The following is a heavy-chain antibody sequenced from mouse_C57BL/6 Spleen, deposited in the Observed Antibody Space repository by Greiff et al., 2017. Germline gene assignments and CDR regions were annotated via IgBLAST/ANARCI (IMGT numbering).Heavy chain of an antibody. CDR1: GFNIKDYY. V-gene: IGHV14-1*01. CDR3: TTAQATLYYFDY. J-gene: IGHJ2*01. Sequence: VQLQQSGAELVRPGASVKLSCTASGFNIKDYYMHGVKQRPEQGLEWIGRIDPEDGDTEYAPKFQGKATMTADTSSNTAYLQLSSLTSEDTAVYYCTTAQATLYYFDYWGQGTTLTVAS. CDR2: IDPEDGDT. D-gene: IGHD3-2*02.